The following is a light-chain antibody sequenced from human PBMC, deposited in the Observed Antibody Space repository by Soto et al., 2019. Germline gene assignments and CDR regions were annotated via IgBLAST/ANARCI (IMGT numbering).Light chain of an antibody. J-gene: IGLJ1*01. Sequence: QSVLTRPASVSGSPGQSITISCTGTSSDVGGYNFVSWYQQHPGKAPKLMIYDVSNRPSGVSNRFSGSKSGNTASLTISGLQAEDEADYYCNSYTSSSTLVFGTGTKLTVL. CDR2: DVS. V-gene: IGLV2-14*01. CDR3: NSYTSSSTLV. CDR1: SSDVGGYNF.